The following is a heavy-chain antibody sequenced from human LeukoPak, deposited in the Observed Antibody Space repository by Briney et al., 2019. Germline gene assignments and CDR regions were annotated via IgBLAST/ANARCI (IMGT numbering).Heavy chain of an antibody. CDR1: GYTFSSYG. CDR3: ARGLGYLSWFDP. J-gene: IGHJ5*02. Sequence: ASVKVSCKASGYTFSSYGISWVRQAPGQGLEWMGWISAYNGNTNYAQKFQGRVTMTRDTSTSTVYMELSSLRSEDTAVYYCARGLGYLSWFDPWGQGTLVTVSS. CDR2: ISAYNGNT. V-gene: IGHV1-18*01. D-gene: IGHD1-1*01.